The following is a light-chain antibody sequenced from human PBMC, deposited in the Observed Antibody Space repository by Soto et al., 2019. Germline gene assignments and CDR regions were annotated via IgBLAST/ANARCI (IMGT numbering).Light chain of an antibody. Sequence: QAVVTQSPSASASLGASVKLTCTLSSGHSSYAIAWHQQQPETGPRYLMKLNSDGSHSKGDGIPDRFSGSSSGAERYLTISGLQSEDEADYYCQTWGTGIQVFGGGTKLTVL. CDR2: LNSDGSH. CDR1: SGHSSYA. V-gene: IGLV4-69*01. J-gene: IGLJ2*01. CDR3: QTWGTGIQV.